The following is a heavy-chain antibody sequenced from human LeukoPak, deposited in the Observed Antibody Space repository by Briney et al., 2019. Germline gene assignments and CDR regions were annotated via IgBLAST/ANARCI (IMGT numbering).Heavy chain of an antibody. CDR1: GFTFSSYA. CDR2: ISGSGGST. D-gene: IGHD3-22*01. V-gene: IGHV3-23*01. Sequence: GESLRLSCAASGFTFSSYAMSWVRQAPGKGLEWVSAISGSGGSTYYADSVKGRFTISRDNSKNTLYLQMNSLRAEDTAVYYCAKGPRYDSSGYYFDYWGQGTLVTVSS. J-gene: IGHJ4*02. CDR3: AKGPRYDSSGYYFDY.